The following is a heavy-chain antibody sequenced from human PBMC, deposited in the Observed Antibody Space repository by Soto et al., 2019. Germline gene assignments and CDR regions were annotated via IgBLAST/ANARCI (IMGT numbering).Heavy chain of an antibody. J-gene: IGHJ5*02. Sequence: GGSLRLSCAASGFTFSDYYMSWIRQAPGKGLEWVSYISSSSSYTNYADSVKGRFTISRDDAKNSLYLQMNSLRAEDTAVYYCARSGVVTAKFDPWGQGTLVTVSS. CDR2: ISSSSSYT. CDR3: ARSGVVTAKFDP. D-gene: IGHD2-21*02. CDR1: GFTFSDYY. V-gene: IGHV3-11*06.